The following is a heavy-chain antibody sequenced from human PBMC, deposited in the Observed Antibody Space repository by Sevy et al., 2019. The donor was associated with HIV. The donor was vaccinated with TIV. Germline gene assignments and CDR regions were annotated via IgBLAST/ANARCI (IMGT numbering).Heavy chain of an antibody. V-gene: IGHV3-30*03. CDR2: ISDDGSNK. Sequence: GGSLRLSCAASGFTFSSYGMHWVRQAPGKGLEWVAVISDDGSNKYYADSVKGRFTISRDNSKNTLYLQMNSLRAEDTAVYYCARERVSMVRGVIITRGKYYYYYMDVWGKGTPVTVSS. D-gene: IGHD3-10*01. CDR1: GFTFSSYG. CDR3: ARERVSMVRGVIITRGKYYYYYMDV. J-gene: IGHJ6*03.